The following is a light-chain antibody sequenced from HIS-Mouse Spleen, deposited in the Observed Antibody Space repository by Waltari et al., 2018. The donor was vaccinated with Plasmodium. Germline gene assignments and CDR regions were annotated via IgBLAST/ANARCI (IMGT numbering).Light chain of an antibody. CDR2: AAS. V-gene: IGKV1D-8*02. CDR1: QGLSSY. CDR3: QQYYSFPRT. Sequence: AIWMTQSPSLLSASTGDRVTIRCRMSQGLSSYLAWYQQKPGKAPELLIYAASTLQSGVPSRFSGSGSGTDFTLTISCLQSEDFATYYCQQYYSFPRTFGQGTKVEIK. J-gene: IGKJ1*01.